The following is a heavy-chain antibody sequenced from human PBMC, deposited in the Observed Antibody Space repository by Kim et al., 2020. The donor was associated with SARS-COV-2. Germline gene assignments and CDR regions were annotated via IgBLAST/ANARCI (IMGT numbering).Heavy chain of an antibody. CDR2: IDGSDGTT. V-gene: IGHV3-23*01. Sequence: GGSLRLSCTTSGFTFTGYAMSWVRQAPGKGLEWVSSIDGSDGTTYYVDSVKGRFTISRDNSKSTLYLRMTSLRADDTAVYYCMKGGWGWIWDHWGQGAQV. D-gene: IGHD2-2*03. CDR1: GFTFTGYA. J-gene: IGHJ4*02. CDR3: MKGGWGWIWDH.